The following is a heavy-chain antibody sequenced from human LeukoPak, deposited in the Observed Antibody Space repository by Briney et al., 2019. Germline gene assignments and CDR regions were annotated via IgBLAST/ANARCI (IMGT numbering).Heavy chain of an antibody. J-gene: IGHJ4*02. CDR3: ARDPTNTIGRYVYLDH. CDR1: GFTFTKYA. Sequence: ASVKVSCKTSGFTFTKYAITWVRQAPGQGLEWMGWISTYDGDTNYAQKFQGRVTIMKDTSASTAYMELRSLRPDDTAVYYCARDPTNTIGRYVYLDHWGQGTLVTVSS. D-gene: IGHD2-2*01. V-gene: IGHV1-18*01. CDR2: ISTYDGDT.